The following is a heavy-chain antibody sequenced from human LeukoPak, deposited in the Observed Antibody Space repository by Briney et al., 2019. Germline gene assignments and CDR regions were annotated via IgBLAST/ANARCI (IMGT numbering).Heavy chain of an antibody. CDR1: GFTFSSYW. CDR3: ATHSGPYSHGHLVDY. J-gene: IGHJ4*02. V-gene: IGHV3-74*01. D-gene: IGHD5-18*01. Sequence: GGSLRLSCAVSGFTFSSYWMHWVRQAPGKGLVWVSRINSDGANTNYADSVKGRFTISRDNAKNTLYLQMNSLRAEDTAVYYCATHSGPYSHGHLVDYWGQGTLVTVSS. CDR2: INSDGANT.